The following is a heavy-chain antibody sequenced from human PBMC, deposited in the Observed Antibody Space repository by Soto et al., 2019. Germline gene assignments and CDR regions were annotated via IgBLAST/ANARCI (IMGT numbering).Heavy chain of an antibody. Sequence: QVTLKESGPVLVKPTETLTLTCTVSGFSLSNARMGVSWIRQPPGKALEWLAHIFSNDEKSYSTSLKSRLTXSXDXXKSQVVLTMTNMDPVDTATYYCARNPTYYYYGMDVWGQGTTVTVSS. J-gene: IGHJ6*02. CDR3: ARNPTYYYYGMDV. V-gene: IGHV2-26*01. CDR2: IFSNDEK. CDR1: GFSLSNARMG.